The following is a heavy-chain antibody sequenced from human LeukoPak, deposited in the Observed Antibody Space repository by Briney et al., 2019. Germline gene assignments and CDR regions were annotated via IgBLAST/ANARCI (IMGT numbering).Heavy chain of an antibody. D-gene: IGHD6-6*01. CDR1: GGSISGYY. V-gene: IGHV4-59*08. CDR2: IYYSGST. J-gene: IGHJ4*02. Sequence: SETLSLTCTVSGGSISGYYWSWIRQPPGKGLEWIGYIYYSGSTNYNPSLKSRVTISVDTSKNQFSLKLSSVTAADTAVYYCARHEYIASYFDYWGQGTLVTVSS. CDR3: ARHEYIASYFDY.